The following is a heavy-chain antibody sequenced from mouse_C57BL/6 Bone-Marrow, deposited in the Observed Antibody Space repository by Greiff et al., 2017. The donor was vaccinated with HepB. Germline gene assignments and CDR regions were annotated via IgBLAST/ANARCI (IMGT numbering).Heavy chain of an antibody. CDR2: IYPGDGDT. Sequence: VQLQQSGPELVKPGASVKISCKASGYAFSSSWMNWVKQRPGKGLEWIGRIYPGDGDTNYNGKFKGKATLTADKSSSTAYMQLSSLTSEDSAVYFCASPLIYYYGSEDYFDYWGQGTTLTVSS. CDR1: GYAFSSSW. D-gene: IGHD1-1*01. V-gene: IGHV1-82*01. J-gene: IGHJ2*01. CDR3: ASPLIYYYGSEDYFDY.